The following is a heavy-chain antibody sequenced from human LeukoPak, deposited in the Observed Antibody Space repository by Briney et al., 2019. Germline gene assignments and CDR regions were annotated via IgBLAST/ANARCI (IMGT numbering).Heavy chain of an antibody. D-gene: IGHD6-19*01. Sequence: ASVKVSCKASGYTFTGYYMHWVRQAPGQGLEWMGWVNPNSGGTNYAQKFQGRVTMTRDTSISTAYMELSRLRSDDTAVYYCARVRIAVAGKYYFDYWGQGTLVTVSS. CDR3: ARVRIAVAGKYYFDY. V-gene: IGHV1-2*02. J-gene: IGHJ4*02. CDR2: VNPNSGGT. CDR1: GYTFTGYY.